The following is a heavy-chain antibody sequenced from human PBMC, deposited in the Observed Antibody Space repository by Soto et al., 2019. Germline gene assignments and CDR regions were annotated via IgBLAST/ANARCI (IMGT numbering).Heavy chain of an antibody. CDR1: GYIFTAYS. CDR3: AREENCSDGICYSEYFQR. V-gene: IGHV1-46*01. CDR2: VNPSGGST. Sequence: QVQLVQSGAEVTKPGASVKVSCKASGYIFTAYSMHWVRQAPGQGLEWMGVVNPSGGSTNYARKFQGRITMTRDTSTSTVYMDLSSLTSEDTAVYYCAREENCSDGICYSEYFQRWGQGTLVTVSS. D-gene: IGHD2-15*01. J-gene: IGHJ1*01.